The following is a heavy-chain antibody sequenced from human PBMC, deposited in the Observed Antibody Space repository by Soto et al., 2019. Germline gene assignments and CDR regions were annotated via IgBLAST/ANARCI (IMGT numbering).Heavy chain of an antibody. V-gene: IGHV5-51*01. Sequence: GESLKISCKGSGYSFTSYWIGWVRQMPGKGLEWMGVINPGDSDTRYSLSFQGLVTISADKSISTAHLQWSGLKASDTAMYYCVRQDYDILTGYVYNWFDPWGQGTQVTVSS. CDR3: VRQDYDILTGYVYNWFDP. D-gene: IGHD3-9*01. CDR1: GYSFTSYW. CDR2: INPGDSDT. J-gene: IGHJ5*02.